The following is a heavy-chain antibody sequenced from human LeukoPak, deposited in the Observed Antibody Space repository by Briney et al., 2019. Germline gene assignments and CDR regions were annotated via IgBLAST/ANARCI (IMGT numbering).Heavy chain of an antibody. CDR3: ARDLGSKYVYFDY. CDR1: GGSISSHY. D-gene: IGHD1-26*01. Sequence: PSETLSLTCTVSGGSISSHYWSLIRQPARKGLEYIGRIHTSGITNYNPSLKSRITMSGDTSKNQFSLKLSCVTAADTAVYYCARDLGSKYVYFDYWGEGSLVTVS. V-gene: IGHV4-4*07. CDR2: IHTSGIT. J-gene: IGHJ4*02.